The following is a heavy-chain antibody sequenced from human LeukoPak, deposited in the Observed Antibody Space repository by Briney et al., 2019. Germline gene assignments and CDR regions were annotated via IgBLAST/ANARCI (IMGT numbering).Heavy chain of an antibody. D-gene: IGHD5-24*01. CDR1: GFTFSSYS. CDR3: AREGGDGYNFIYYYYMDV. J-gene: IGHJ6*03. V-gene: IGHV3-21*01. Sequence: GGSLRLSCAASGFTFSSYSMNWVRQAPGKGLEWVSSISSSSSYIYYADSVKGRFTISRDNAKNSLYLQMNSLRAEDTAVYYCAREGGDGYNFIYYYYMDVWGKGTTVTVSS. CDR2: ISSSSSYI.